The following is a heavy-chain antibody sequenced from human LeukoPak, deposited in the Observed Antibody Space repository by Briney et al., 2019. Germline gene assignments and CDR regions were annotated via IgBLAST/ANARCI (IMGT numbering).Heavy chain of an antibody. CDR3: ARDFATGTTDFDY. J-gene: IGHJ4*02. D-gene: IGHD1-7*01. V-gene: IGHV3-30-3*01. CDR2: ISYDGSNK. Sequence: PGGSLRLSCAASVFTFSSYAMHWVRQAPGKGLEWVAVISYDGSNKYYADSVKGRFTISRDNSKNTLYLQMNSLRAEDTAVYYCARDFATGTTDFDYWGQGTLVTVSS. CDR1: VFTFSSYA.